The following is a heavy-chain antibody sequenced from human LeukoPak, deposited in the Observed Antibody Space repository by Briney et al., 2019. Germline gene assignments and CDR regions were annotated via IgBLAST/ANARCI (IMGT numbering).Heavy chain of an antibody. CDR3: ARRRGVGAANY. V-gene: IGHV4-34*01. CDR1: GGSISSYY. CDR2: VNHSGST. J-gene: IGHJ4*02. D-gene: IGHD2-15*01. Sequence: PSETLSLTCTVSGGSISSYYWSWIRQAPGKGLEWIGEVNHSGSTNYNPSLKSRVTISVDTSKNQFSLKLSSVTAADTAVYYCARRRGVGAANYWGQGTLVTVSS.